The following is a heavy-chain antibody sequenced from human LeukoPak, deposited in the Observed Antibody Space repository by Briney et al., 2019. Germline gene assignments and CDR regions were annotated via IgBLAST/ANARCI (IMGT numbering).Heavy chain of an antibody. J-gene: IGHJ5*02. CDR1: GFTFTSYG. CDR2: ISSSSSYI. CDR3: ASGGWYFDWLQGWFDP. D-gene: IGHD3-9*01. V-gene: IGHV3-21*01. Sequence: GGSLRLSCAASGFTFTSYGMTWVRQAPGKGLEWVSSISSSSSYIYYSDSVKGRFTIPRDNAKNSLYLQMNSLRAEDTAVYYCASGGWYFDWLQGWFDPWGQGTLVTVSS.